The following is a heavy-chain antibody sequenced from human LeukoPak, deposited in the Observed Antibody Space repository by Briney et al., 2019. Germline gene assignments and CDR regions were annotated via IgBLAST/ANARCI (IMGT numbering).Heavy chain of an antibody. CDR1: GGSMSSYY. CDR3: ARLLRVGYCSTTTCNWFDP. Sequence: SSETLSLTCTVSGGSMSSYYWSWIRQPPGKGLEWIGYIYYSGSTNYNPSLKSRVTISVDTSKNQFSLNLSSVTAADTAVYYCARLLRVGYCSTTTCNWFDPWGQGTLVTVSS. D-gene: IGHD2-2*03. CDR2: IYYSGST. J-gene: IGHJ5*02. V-gene: IGHV4-59*01.